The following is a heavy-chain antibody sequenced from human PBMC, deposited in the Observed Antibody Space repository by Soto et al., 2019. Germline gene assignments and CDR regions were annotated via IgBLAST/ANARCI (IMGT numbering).Heavy chain of an antibody. D-gene: IGHD6-6*01. CDR1: GFTFSSYG. Sequence: GGSLRLSCAASGFTFSSYGMHWVRQAPGKGLEWVAVIWYDGSNKYYADSVKGRFTISRDNSKNTLYLQMNSLRAEDTAVYYCARDALPSIAARLCHYWGQGTLVTVSS. V-gene: IGHV3-33*01. CDR2: IWYDGSNK. CDR3: ARDALPSIAARLCHY. J-gene: IGHJ4*02.